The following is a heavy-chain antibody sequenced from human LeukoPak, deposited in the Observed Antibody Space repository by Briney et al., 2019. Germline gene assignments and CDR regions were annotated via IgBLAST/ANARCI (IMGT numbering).Heavy chain of an antibody. Sequence: PGGSLRLSCAASGFTFSSYAMHWVRQAPGKGLEWVAVISYDGSNKYYADSVKGRFTISRDNSKNTLYLQMNSLRAEDTAVYYCAKDLESSLPAYWGQGTLVTVSS. J-gene: IGHJ4*02. CDR1: GFTFSSYA. D-gene: IGHD6-13*01. V-gene: IGHV3-30-3*01. CDR3: AKDLESSLPAY. CDR2: ISYDGSNK.